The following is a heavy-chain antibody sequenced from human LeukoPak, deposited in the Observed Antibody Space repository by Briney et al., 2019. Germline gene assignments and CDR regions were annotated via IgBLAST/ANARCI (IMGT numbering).Heavy chain of an antibody. D-gene: IGHD1-26*01. J-gene: IGHJ5*02. Sequence: SETLSLTCTVSGGSISSSGYYWGWNRQPPGKGLEWIANIYYSGSTYYNPSLQSRVSISVDTTNNQLSLQLSSLTAADTAVYYCSRHEYSGSYYGLSWFDTWGQGTLVTVSS. V-gene: IGHV4-39*01. CDR3: SRHEYSGSYYGLSWFDT. CDR1: GGSISSSGYY. CDR2: IYYSGST.